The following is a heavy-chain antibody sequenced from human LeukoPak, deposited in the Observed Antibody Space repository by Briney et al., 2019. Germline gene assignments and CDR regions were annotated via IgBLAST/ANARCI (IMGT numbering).Heavy chain of an antibody. D-gene: IGHD2-15*01. CDR2: ISSDGSYK. CDR3: ARAPPESCIDD. CDR1: GFTFSNFA. Sequence: GGSLRPSCAASGFTFSNFALYWVRQAPGKGLEWVTVISSDGSYKYYADSVKGRFTISRDNSKNTVYLQMNSLRDEDTAVYYCARAPPESCIDDWGTGTLVTVSS. V-gene: IGHV3-30*04. J-gene: IGHJ4*02.